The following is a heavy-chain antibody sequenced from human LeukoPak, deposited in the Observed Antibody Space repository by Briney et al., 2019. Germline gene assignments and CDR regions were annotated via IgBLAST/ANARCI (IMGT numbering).Heavy chain of an antibody. Sequence: ASVKVSCKASGYTFTGYYMHWVRQAPGQGLEWMGWINPNSGGTNYAQKFQGRVTMTRDTSISTAYMELSRLRSDDTAVYYCARDGVRVDTINWFDPWGQGTLVTVSS. J-gene: IGHJ5*02. D-gene: IGHD5-12*01. CDR1: GYTFTGYY. V-gene: IGHV1-2*02. CDR2: INPNSGGT. CDR3: ARDGVRVDTINWFDP.